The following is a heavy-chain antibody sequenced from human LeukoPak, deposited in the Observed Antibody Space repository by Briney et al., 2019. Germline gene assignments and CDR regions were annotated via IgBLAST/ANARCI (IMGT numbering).Heavy chain of an antibody. J-gene: IGHJ3*02. CDR3: ANGLAYCGGDCYRAGAFDI. V-gene: IGHV3-23*01. CDR2: IGGSGSGT. D-gene: IGHD2-21*02. CDR1: GFDFNIYA. Sequence: GGSLRLSCAASGFDSGFDFNIYAMTWVRQAPGKGLEWVSTIGGSGSGTDYADSVKGRFTISRDNSKNTLYLQMNSLRAEDTAVYYCANGLAYCGGDCYRAGAFDIWGQGTMVTVSS.